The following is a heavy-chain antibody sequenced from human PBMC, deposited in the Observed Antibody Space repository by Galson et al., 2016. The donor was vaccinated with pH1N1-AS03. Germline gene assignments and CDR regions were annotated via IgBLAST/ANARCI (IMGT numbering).Heavy chain of an antibody. Sequence: LEWVAYITSSSSITYADSVRGRFTISRDSATDSVHLRMDNLRIEDTAVYYCATGVASVTGSGALGYWSQGMLVAVSS. D-gene: IGHD3-10*01. CDR3: ATGVASVTGSGALGY. CDR2: ITSSSSI. J-gene: IGHJ4*02. V-gene: IGHV3-69-1*02.